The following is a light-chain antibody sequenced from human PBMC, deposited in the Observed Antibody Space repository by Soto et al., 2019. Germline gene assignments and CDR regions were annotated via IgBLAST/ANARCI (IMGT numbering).Light chain of an antibody. V-gene: IGKV1-5*03. CDR1: QSISSW. Sequence: DIQMTQSPSTLSASVGDRVTITCRASQSISSWLAWYQQKPGKAPKLLIYEASHLESGVTSRVSGSGSGTDFTLTISSLQPDDFATYYCQQSNNYPWTFGQGTKVDIK. CDR3: QQSNNYPWT. J-gene: IGKJ1*01. CDR2: EAS.